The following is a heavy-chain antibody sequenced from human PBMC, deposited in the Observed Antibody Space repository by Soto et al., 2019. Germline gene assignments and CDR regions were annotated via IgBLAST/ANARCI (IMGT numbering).Heavy chain of an antibody. CDR2: ISYDGGLQ. J-gene: IGHJ5*02. Sequence: QAQLVESGGGVVQPGRSLRLSCAASGFTFSSYGMHWVRQAPGTGLEWVAVISYDGGLQHYADSVKGRFTISRDNSKNMVLPQTNSLREENTCVYYCGSDSVCVHVSVPYSWGQGTLVSVSS. CDR3: GSDSVCVHVSVPYS. D-gene: IGHD2-8*01. CDR1: GFTFSSYG. V-gene: IGHV3-30*03.